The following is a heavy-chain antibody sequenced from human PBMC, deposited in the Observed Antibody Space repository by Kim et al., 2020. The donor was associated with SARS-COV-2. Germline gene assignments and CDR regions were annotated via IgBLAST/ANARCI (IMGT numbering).Heavy chain of an antibody. CDR2: SSFDETRK. CDR3: ARDRDLSGSFLDH. Sequence: GGSLRLSCAASGFIFSDHAIHWVRQAPGKGPEWLAVSSFDETRKYYADSVKGRFTIFRDSSKNTVYLQMNRLRPEDTALYFCARDRDLSGSFLDHWGQGT. V-gene: IGHV3-30-3*01. D-gene: IGHD3-10*01. J-gene: IGHJ4*02. CDR1: GFIFSDHA.